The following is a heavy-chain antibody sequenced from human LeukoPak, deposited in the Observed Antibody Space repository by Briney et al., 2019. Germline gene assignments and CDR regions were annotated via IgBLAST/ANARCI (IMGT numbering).Heavy chain of an antibody. CDR2: ISYDGSNT. Sequence: GGSLRLSCAASGFTFSSYAMHWVRQAPGKGLEWVAVISYDGSNTYYADSVKGRFTVSRDNSNSTLSLQVNTLRPEDTAIYYCVRDYYYESGGYYSFDYWGQGTLVTVSS. D-gene: IGHD3-22*01. CDR1: GFTFSSYA. CDR3: VRDYYYESGGYYSFDY. J-gene: IGHJ4*02. V-gene: IGHV3-30*04.